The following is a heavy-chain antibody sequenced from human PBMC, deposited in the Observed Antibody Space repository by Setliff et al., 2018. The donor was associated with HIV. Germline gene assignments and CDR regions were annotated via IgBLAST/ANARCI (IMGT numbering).Heavy chain of an antibody. CDR2: IVPLFDIT. CDR1: GEMYKYTG. J-gene: IGHJ6*03. V-gene: IGHV1-69*13. Sequence: AASVKVSCKASGEMYKYTGISWVRQAPGKGLEWMGGIVPLFDITKYSQRFQGRVKITADESTRNAYMELSSLRSDDTAVYYCARGPTLIREDYFYYMAVWGQGTTVTVSS. D-gene: IGHD1-26*01. CDR3: ARGPTLIREDYFYYMAV.